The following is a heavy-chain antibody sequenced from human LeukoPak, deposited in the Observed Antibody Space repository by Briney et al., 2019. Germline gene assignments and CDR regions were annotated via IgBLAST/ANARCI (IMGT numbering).Heavy chain of an antibody. D-gene: IGHD4-17*01. J-gene: IGHJ5*02. CDR2: IIPILGIA. CDR1: GGTFSSYA. CDR3: ARERGDYLGWFDP. V-gene: IGHV1-69*04. Sequence: ASVKVSCKASGGTFSSYAISWVRQAPGQGLEWMGRIIPILGIANYAQKFQGRVTITADKSTSTAYMELSSLRSEDTAVYYCARERGDYLGWFDPWGQGTLVTVSS.